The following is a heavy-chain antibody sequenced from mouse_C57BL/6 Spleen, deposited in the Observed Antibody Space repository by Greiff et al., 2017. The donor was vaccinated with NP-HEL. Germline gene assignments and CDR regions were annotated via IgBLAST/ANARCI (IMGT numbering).Heavy chain of an antibody. Sequence: EVMLVESGGGLVQPGGSLKLSCAASGFTFSDYYMYWVRQTPEKRLEWVAYISNGGGSTYYPDTVKGRFTISRDNAKNTLYLQMSRLKSEDTAMYYCARNPHYYGSSYDAMDYWGQGTSVTVSS. J-gene: IGHJ4*01. V-gene: IGHV5-12*01. CDR2: ISNGGGST. D-gene: IGHD1-1*01. CDR3: ARNPHYYGSSYDAMDY. CDR1: GFTFSDYY.